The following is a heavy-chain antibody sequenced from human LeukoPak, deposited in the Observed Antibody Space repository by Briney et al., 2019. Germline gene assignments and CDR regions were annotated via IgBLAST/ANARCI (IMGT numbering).Heavy chain of an antibody. D-gene: IGHD3-22*01. J-gene: IGHJ3*02. CDR2: ISAYNGNT. CDR3: ARLLIDSSGYYRLDAFDI. CDR1: GGTFSSYA. Sequence: ASVKVSCKASGGTFSSYAISWVRQAPGQGLEWMGWISAYNGNTNYAQKLQGRVTMTTDTSTSTAYMELRSLRSDDTAVYYCARLLIDSSGYYRLDAFDIWGQGTMVTVSS. V-gene: IGHV1-18*01.